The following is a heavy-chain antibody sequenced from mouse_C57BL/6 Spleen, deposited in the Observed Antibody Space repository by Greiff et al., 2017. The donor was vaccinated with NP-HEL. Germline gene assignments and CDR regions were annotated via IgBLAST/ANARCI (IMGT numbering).Heavy chain of an antibody. CDR2: INPSSGYT. V-gene: IGHV1-4*01. Sequence: QVQLQQSGAELARPGASVKMSCKASGYTFTSYTMHWVKQRPGQGLEWIGYINPSSGYTKYNQKFKDKATLTADKSSSTAYMQLSSLTSEDSAVYYCARSGWDVMDFDYWGQGTTLTVSS. CDR1: GYTFTSYT. CDR3: ARSGWDVMDFDY. J-gene: IGHJ2*01. D-gene: IGHD3-2*02.